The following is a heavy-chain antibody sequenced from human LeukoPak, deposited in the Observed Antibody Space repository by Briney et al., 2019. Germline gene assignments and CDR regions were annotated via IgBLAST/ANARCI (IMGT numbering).Heavy chain of an antibody. CDR2: ISASGNT. Sequence: PSETLSLTCTVSGGSISSYYWSWIGQPAGKGLEWIGRISASGNTNYNPSLSSRVTMSVDTSRSQFSLKLRSVTAADTAVYYCAREGRSSTPGYWGQGTLVTVSS. CDR3: AREGRSSTPGY. V-gene: IGHV4-4*07. J-gene: IGHJ4*02. CDR1: GGSISSYY. D-gene: IGHD2-15*01.